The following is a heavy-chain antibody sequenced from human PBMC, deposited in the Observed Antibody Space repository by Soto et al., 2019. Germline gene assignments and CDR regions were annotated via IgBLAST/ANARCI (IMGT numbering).Heavy chain of an antibody. Sequence: SETLSLTCTVSGGSISSSSYYWGWIRQPPGKGLEWIGSLYYSGSTYYNPSLKSRVTISVDTSKNQFSLKLSSVTAADTAVYYCARRMATSRDAFDIWGQGTMVTVSS. CDR1: GGSISSSSYY. V-gene: IGHV4-39*01. J-gene: IGHJ3*02. CDR3: ARRMATSRDAFDI. CDR2: LYYSGST. D-gene: IGHD2-2*01.